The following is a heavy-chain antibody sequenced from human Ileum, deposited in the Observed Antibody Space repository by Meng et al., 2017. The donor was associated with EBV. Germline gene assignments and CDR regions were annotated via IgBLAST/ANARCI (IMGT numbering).Heavy chain of an antibody. CDR1: GGSISRSDW. D-gene: IGHD3-22*01. J-gene: IGHJ4*02. CDR2: TSHSGST. Sequence: QVQLQASGPGLVTPSETLSLACAVSGGSISRSDWWSWVRQPPGKGLEWIGETSHSGSTNYSPSLKSRVTISLDKSKNQLSLKLNSVTAADTAVYYCASSDYYRSDYWGQGTLVTVSS. CDR3: ASSDYYRSDY. V-gene: IGHV4-4*02.